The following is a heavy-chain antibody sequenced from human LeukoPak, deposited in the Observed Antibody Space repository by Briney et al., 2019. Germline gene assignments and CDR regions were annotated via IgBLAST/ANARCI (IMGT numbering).Heavy chain of an antibody. J-gene: IGHJ5*02. V-gene: IGHV1-2*02. CDR3: ATQHYDILTGYKYNWFDP. D-gene: IGHD3-9*01. CDR1: GYTFTGYY. CDR2: INPNSGGT. Sequence: ASVKVSCKASGYTFTGYYMHWVRQAPGQGLEWMGWINPNSGGTNCAQKFHGRVTMTRDTSINTAYMELSSLRSDDTAVYYCATQHYDILTGYKYNWFDPWGQGTLVTVSS.